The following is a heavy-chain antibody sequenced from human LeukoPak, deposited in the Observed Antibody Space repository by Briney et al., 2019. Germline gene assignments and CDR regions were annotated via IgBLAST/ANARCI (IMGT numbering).Heavy chain of an antibody. D-gene: IGHD3-22*01. V-gene: IGHV3-23*01. CDR3: AKDARITMIVVVRGARPYYFDY. J-gene: IGHJ4*02. CDR2: ISGSGGST. Sequence: PGGSLRLSCAASGFSFSSYGIHWVRQAPGKGLEWVSSISGSGGSTNYADSVKGRFTISRDNSKNTLYLQMNSLRAEDTAVYYCAKDARITMIVVVRGARPYYFDYWGQGTLVTVSS. CDR1: GFSFSSYG.